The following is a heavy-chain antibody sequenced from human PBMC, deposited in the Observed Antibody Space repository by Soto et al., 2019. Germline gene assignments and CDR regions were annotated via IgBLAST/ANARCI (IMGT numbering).Heavy chain of an antibody. Sequence: QVQLQESGPGLVKPSQTLSLTCTVSGGSINSGGYCWSWIRQHPGKGLDGSGCNYYGGSTSYNPALKSRVTKGVHTSKKQFSMQLRSLTAANTAVYYCSRGILVWGQGTLITVSS. J-gene: IGHJ4*02. CDR3: SRGILV. CDR1: GGSINSGGYC. CDR2: NYYGGST. D-gene: IGHD5-18*01. V-gene: IGHV4-31*03.